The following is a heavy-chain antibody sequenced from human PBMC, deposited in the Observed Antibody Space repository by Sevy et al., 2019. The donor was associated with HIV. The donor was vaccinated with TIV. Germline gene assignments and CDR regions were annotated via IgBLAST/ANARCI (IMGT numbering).Heavy chain of an antibody. J-gene: IGHJ4*02. D-gene: IGHD1-26*01. CDR3: ARGQWEHPF. CDR1: GVSISPYY. V-gene: IGHV4-59*12. Sequence: SETLSLTCTVSGVSISPYYWTWVRQPPGKGLEWIGYIYYTGSSDHNSSLKSRVTTSVDTSKNQFSLRLTSVTAADTAIYYCARGQWEHPFWGQGTQVTVSS. CDR2: IYYTGSS.